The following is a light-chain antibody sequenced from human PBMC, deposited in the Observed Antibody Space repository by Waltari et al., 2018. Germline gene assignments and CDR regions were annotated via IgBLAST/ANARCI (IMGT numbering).Light chain of an antibody. Sequence: DIQMTQSPSPLSASVGNRVTTTCRASQTISNLLAWYQQKPGKVPKLLIYETSSLHSGVPSRFSGSGSGTDFTLTISSLQPDDFATYYCQHYYNFPETFGQGTKVEVK. CDR3: QHYYNFPET. V-gene: IGKV1-5*03. J-gene: IGKJ1*01. CDR2: ETS. CDR1: QTISNL.